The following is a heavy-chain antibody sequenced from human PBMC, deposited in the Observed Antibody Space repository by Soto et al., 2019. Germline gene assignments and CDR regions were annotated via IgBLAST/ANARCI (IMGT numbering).Heavy chain of an antibody. CDR2: IIPIFGTA. CDR1: GGTFSSYA. CDR3: ARGEGVYVVTTKNGMDV. J-gene: IGHJ6*02. Sequence: QVQLVQSGAEVKKPGSSVKISCKASGGTFSSYAISWVRQAPGQGLEWMGEIIPIFGTANYAHKFQGRVTITADESTSTAYMELSTLGSEDTAVYYCARGEGVYVVTTKNGMDVWGQGTTVTVSS. V-gene: IGHV1-69*01. D-gene: IGHD2-21*02.